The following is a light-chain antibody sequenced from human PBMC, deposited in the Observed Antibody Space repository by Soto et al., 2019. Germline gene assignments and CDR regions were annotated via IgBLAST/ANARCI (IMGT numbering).Light chain of an antibody. CDR2: GTS. CDR3: EYYGTSIT. J-gene: IGKJ4*01. CDR1: QSIDNNH. V-gene: IGKV3-20*01. Sequence: ESVLTQSPCTLSLSTGERVTLSCRASQSIDNNHLAWYQQKPGQAPRLLIHGTSNRATGIPDRFSGSGSGTDFTLTFSRLEPEDFAVYYCEYYGTSITFGGGTKVDIK.